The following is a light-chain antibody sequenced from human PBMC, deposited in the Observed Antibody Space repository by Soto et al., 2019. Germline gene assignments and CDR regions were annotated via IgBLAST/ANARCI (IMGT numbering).Light chain of an antibody. CDR3: CSYAGEYKYV. Sequence: QSVLAQPRSVSGSPGQPVTISCNGSSSDVGAYNFASWYQQHPGAAPKLLIHDVNKRPPGVPDRFSASKSGNTASLTISGLQAEDEADYYCCSYAGEYKYVFGSGTKVTVL. V-gene: IGLV2-11*01. CDR2: DVN. CDR1: SSDVGAYNF. J-gene: IGLJ1*01.